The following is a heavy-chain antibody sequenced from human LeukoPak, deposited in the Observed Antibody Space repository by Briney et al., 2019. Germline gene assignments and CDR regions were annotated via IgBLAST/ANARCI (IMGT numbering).Heavy chain of an antibody. CDR3: ARQSAGLYCSGGSCTYYFDY. CDR2: INHSGST. D-gene: IGHD2-15*01. CDR1: GGSFSGYY. J-gene: IGHJ4*02. V-gene: IGHV4-34*01. Sequence: PSETLSLTCAVYGGSFSGYYWSWIRQPPGKGLEWIGEINHSGSTNYNPSLKSRVTISVDTSKNQFSLKLSSVTAADTAVYYCARQSAGLYCSGGSCTYYFDYWGQGTLVTVSS.